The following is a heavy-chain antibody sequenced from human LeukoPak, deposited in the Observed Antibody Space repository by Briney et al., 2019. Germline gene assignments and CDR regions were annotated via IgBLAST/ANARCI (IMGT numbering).Heavy chain of an antibody. D-gene: IGHD6-19*01. J-gene: IGHJ4*02. CDR3: ARADRDSDWYIDDC. V-gene: IGHV3-21*06. Sequence: GGSLRLSCAASGFSFSSYNMNWVRHSPTKGLEWVASIDTTSEYIFYTDSLKGRFTISRNNAKNSLYLQMNNLRVEDTALYYCARADRDSDWYIDDCWGQGTLVTVSS. CDR2: IDTTSEYI. CDR1: GFSFSSYN.